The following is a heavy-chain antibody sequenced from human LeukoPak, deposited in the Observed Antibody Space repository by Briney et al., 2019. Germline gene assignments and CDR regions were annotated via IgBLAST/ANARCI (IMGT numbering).Heavy chain of an antibody. D-gene: IGHD3-22*01. J-gene: IGHJ4*02. CDR1: GGSISSGGYS. CDR2: IYESRST. CDR3: ARGGDSSGLTGY. Sequence: PSETLSLTCAVSGGSISSGGYSWSWIRQPPGKGLEWIGQIYESRSTNYNPSLRSRVTISADTSKNQFSLKLNSVTAADTAVYYCARGGDSSGLTGYWGQGTLVTVSS. V-gene: IGHV4-61*08.